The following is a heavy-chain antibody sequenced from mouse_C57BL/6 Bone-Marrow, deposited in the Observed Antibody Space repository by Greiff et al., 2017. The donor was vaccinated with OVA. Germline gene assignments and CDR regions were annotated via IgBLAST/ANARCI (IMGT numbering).Heavy chain of an antibody. D-gene: IGHD1-1*01. CDR2: ISSGGSYT. CDR1: GFTFSSYG. V-gene: IGHV5-6*02. Sequence: EVKLVESGGDLVKPGGSLKLSCAASGFTFSSYGMSWVRQTPDKRLEWVATISSGGSYTYYPDSVKGRFTISRDNAKNTLYLQMSSLKSEDTAMYYCARRGLYGSSYGEAMDYWGQGTSVTVSS. J-gene: IGHJ4*01. CDR3: ARRGLYGSSYGEAMDY.